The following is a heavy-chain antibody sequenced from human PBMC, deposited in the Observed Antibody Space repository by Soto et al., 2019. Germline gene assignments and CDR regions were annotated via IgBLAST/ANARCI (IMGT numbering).Heavy chain of an antibody. V-gene: IGHV3-15*07. CDR3: TTLGGYDSSGPSDY. D-gene: IGHD3-22*01. Sequence: EVQLVESGGGLVKPGGSLRLSCAASGFTFSNAWMNWVRQAPGKGLEWVGRIKSKTDGGTTDYAAPVKGRFTISRDDSKNTLYLQMNSLKTEYTAVYYCTTLGGYDSSGPSDYWGQGTLVTVSS. CDR2: IKSKTDGGTT. J-gene: IGHJ4*02. CDR1: GFTFSNAW.